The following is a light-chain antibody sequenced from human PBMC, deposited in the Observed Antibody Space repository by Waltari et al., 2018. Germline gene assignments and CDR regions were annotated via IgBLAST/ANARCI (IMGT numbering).Light chain of an antibody. Sequence: DIQMTQSPSTLSASVGDRVTITCRASQSISGWLAWYQQKPGTAPNLLIYKASSLEGGVPSRFSASGFGTEFTLTINSLQPDDLATYYCQQYNSYPGTFGQGTKVEIK. CDR3: QQYNSYPGT. V-gene: IGKV1-5*03. J-gene: IGKJ1*01. CDR1: QSISGW. CDR2: KAS.